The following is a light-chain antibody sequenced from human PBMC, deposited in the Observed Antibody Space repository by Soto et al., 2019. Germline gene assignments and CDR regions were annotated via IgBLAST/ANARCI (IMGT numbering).Light chain of an antibody. CDR3: LQYGSSVRT. V-gene: IGKV3-20*01. J-gene: IGKJ1*01. CDR2: GAS. Sequence: EIELTQSPGTLSLSLGDRATLSCRASQRLSSNYLAWFQQKPGQAPRLLIYGASIRATGSPARFSGSGAGTDFALTIPSLEHTDFAVYYCLQYGSSVRTFGQGTKVEIK. CDR1: QRLSSNY.